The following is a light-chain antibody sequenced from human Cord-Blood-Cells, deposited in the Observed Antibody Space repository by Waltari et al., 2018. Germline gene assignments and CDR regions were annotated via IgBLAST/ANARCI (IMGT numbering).Light chain of an antibody. Sequence: HSVLTQPPSVSGAPGQRVTTSCTGSSSNIGAGYDLHFYQQLPVTAPKLLIYGNSNRPSGVPDRFSGSKSGTSASLAITGLQAEDEADYYCQSYDSSLSGSVFGGGTKLTVL. V-gene: IGLV1-40*01. CDR1: SSNIGAGYD. J-gene: IGLJ3*02. CDR3: QSYDSSLSGSV. CDR2: GNS.